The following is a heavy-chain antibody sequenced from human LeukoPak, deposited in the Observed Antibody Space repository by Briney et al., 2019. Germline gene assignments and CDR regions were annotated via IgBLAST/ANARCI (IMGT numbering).Heavy chain of an antibody. CDR2: ISSSGSTI. Sequence: PGGSLRLSCAASGFTFSDYYMSWIRQAPGKGLEWVSYISSSGSTIYYADSVKGRFTISRDNAKNSLYLQMNSLRAEDTAVYYCAKDHRVVAATYFDYWGQGTLVTVSS. D-gene: IGHD2-15*01. CDR3: AKDHRVVAATYFDY. J-gene: IGHJ4*02. CDR1: GFTFSDYY. V-gene: IGHV3-11*01.